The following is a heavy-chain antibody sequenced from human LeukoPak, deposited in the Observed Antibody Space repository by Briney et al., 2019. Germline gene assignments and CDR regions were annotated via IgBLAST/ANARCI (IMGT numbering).Heavy chain of an antibody. Sequence: ASVNVSCKASGYTFTGYYMHWVRQALGQGLEWMGWINPNSGGTNYAQKFQDRVTMTRDTSISTAYMELSRLRSDDTAVYYCARESSGYFHFRCRGRPVTVSS. CDR2: INPNSGGT. D-gene: IGHD3-10*01. CDR1: GYTFTGYY. CDR3: ARESSGYFHF. J-gene: IGHJ4*02. V-gene: IGHV1-2*02.